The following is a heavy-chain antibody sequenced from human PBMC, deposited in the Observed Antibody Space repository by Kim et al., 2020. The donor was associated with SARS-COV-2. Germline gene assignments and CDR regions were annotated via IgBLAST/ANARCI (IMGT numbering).Heavy chain of an antibody. CDR2: ISSSSSYI. CDR3: ARDYYMWELPPGRAFDI. J-gene: IGHJ3*02. V-gene: IGHV3-21*01. Sequence: GGSLRLSCAASGFTFSSYSMNWVRQAPGKGLEWVSSISSSSSYIYYADSVKGRFTISRDNAKNSLYLQMNSLRAEDTAVYYCARDYYMWELPPGRAFDIWGQGTMVTVSS. CDR1: GFTFSSYS. D-gene: IGHD1-26*01.